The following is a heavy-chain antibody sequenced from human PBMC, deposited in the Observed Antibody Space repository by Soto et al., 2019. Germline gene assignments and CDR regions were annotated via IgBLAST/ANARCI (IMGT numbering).Heavy chain of an antibody. V-gene: IGHV1-69*01. D-gene: IGHD3-3*01. CDR1: AASFSSYG. CDR2: IIPIFGTT. J-gene: IGHJ4*02. Sequence: QVQLVQSGAEVKEPGSAVKVSCKAPAASFSSYGISWVRQAPGQGLEWMGGIIPIFGTTNYAEKFQGRVTITADESTNTAYMELSSLRSEDTALYYCARVLPDGWVEPGVVRGYLDTWGRGTLVTVSS. CDR3: ARVLPDGWVEPGVVRGYLDT.